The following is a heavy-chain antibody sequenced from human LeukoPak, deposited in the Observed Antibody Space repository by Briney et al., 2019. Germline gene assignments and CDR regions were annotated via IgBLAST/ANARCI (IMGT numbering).Heavy chain of an antibody. Sequence: PGASLRLSCAASGFTFSSYAMSWVRQAPGKGLEWVSAISGSGGSTYYADSVKGRFTISRDNSKNTLYLQMNSLRAEDTAAYYCARTTGWLVYDAFDIWGQGTMVTVSS. V-gene: IGHV3-23*01. CDR2: ISGSGGST. CDR1: GFTFSSYA. CDR3: ARTTGWLVYDAFDI. D-gene: IGHD6-19*01. J-gene: IGHJ3*02.